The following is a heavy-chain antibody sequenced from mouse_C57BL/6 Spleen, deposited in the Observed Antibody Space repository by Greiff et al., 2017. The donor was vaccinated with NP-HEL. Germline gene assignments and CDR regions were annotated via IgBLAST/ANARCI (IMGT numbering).Heavy chain of an antibody. Sequence: VQLQQSGPELVKPGASVKISCKASGYTFTDYYMNWVKQSHGKSLEWIGDINPNNGGTSYNQKFKGKATLTVDKSSSTAYMELRSLTSEDSAVYYCARGMGRGYAMDYWGQGTSVTVSS. CDR3: ARGMGRGYAMDY. J-gene: IGHJ4*01. V-gene: IGHV1-26*01. CDR1: GYTFTDYY. CDR2: INPNNGGT. D-gene: IGHD4-1*01.